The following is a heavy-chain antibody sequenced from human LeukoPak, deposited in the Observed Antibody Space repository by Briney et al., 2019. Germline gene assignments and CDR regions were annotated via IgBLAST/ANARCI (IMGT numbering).Heavy chain of an antibody. CDR3: ARVRRYYDILTGYFADAFDI. V-gene: IGHV4-59*01. D-gene: IGHD3-9*01. J-gene: IGHJ3*02. CDR1: GGSISSYY. Sequence: SETLSLTCTVSGGSISSYYWSWIRQPPGKGLEWIGYVYYSGSTSYNPSLKSRVTLSVDTSKSQFSLKLSSVTAADTAVYYCARVRRYYDILTGYFADAFDIWGQGTMVTVSS. CDR2: VYYSGST.